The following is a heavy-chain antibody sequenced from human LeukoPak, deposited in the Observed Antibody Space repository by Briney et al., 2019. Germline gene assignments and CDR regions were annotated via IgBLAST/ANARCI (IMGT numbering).Heavy chain of an antibody. Sequence: PGGSLRLSCAASGFTFSSYAMSWVRQAPGKGLEWVSAISGSGGSTYYADSVKGRFTISRDNSKNTLYLQMNSLRAEDTAVYYCAKVGIAAAVPLYYFDYWGQGSLVTVSS. CDR1: GFTFSSYA. J-gene: IGHJ4*02. D-gene: IGHD6-13*01. CDR2: ISGSGGST. CDR3: AKVGIAAAVPLYYFDY. V-gene: IGHV3-23*01.